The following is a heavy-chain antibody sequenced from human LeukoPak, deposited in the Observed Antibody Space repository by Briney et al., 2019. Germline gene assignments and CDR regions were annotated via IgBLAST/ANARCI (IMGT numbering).Heavy chain of an antibody. Sequence: SETLSLTYTVSGGSISSSTYYWAWIRQSPGKGLEWIGSITYSGSTCYNPSLESRVTISVDTSKNQFSLKLSSVTAADTAVYYCASSYCGGDCYSWRYFDYWGQGTLVTASS. CDR1: GGSISSSTYY. V-gene: IGHV4-39*07. J-gene: IGHJ4*02. D-gene: IGHD2-21*02. CDR2: ITYSGST. CDR3: ASSYCGGDCYSWRYFDY.